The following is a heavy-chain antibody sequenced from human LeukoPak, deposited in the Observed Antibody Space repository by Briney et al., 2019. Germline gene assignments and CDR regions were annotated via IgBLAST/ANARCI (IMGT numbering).Heavy chain of an antibody. CDR1: GGSISSYY. CDR2: IYYSGST. Sequence: SETLSLTCTVSGGSISSYYWSWIRQPPGKGLEWIGYIYYSGSTNYNPSLKSRVTVSVDTSKNQFSLKLSSVTAADTAVYYCAREAGTGTTGGVNYYMDVWGKGTTVTVSS. J-gene: IGHJ6*03. CDR3: AREAGTGTTGGVNYYMDV. D-gene: IGHD1-1*01. V-gene: IGHV4-59*01.